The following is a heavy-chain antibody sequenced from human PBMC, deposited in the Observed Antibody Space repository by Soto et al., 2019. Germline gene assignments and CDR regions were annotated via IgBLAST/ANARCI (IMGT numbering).Heavy chain of an antibody. Sequence: ASVTVSCKASGYTFTSYAMHWVRQAPGQRLEWMGWINAGNGNTKYSQKFQGRVTITRDTSASTAYMELSSLRSEDTAVYYCARSIVVVTSFDYWGQGTQVTVS. D-gene: IGHD3-22*01. V-gene: IGHV1-3*01. CDR1: GYTFTSYA. J-gene: IGHJ4*02. CDR3: ARSIVVVTSFDY. CDR2: INAGNGNT.